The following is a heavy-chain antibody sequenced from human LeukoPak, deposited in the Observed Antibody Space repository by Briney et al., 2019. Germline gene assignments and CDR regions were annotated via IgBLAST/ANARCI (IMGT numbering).Heavy chain of an antibody. CDR1: GYTFTDYY. D-gene: IGHD3-10*01. J-gene: IGHJ4*02. CDR3: ARGPPYYGSGSPYYFDY. Sequence: ASVKVSCKASGYTFTDYYMHWVRQAPGQGLEWMGWMNPNSGNTGYAQKFQGRVTMTRNTSISTAYMELSSLRSEDTAVYYCARGPPYYGSGSPYYFDYWGQGTLVTASS. CDR2: MNPNSGNT. V-gene: IGHV1-8*02.